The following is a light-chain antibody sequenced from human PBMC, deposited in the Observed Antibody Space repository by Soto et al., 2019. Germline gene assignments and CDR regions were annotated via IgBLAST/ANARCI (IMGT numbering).Light chain of an antibody. Sequence: ELVLTQSPGTLSLSPGDSATLSCRGSQSVSSSYLVWYQQKPRQVPRLLIYGPYTRATGIPDRFSGSGSGTDFTLTISRLEPEDVAVYYCQQYGSSPPWTFGQGTKVEIK. CDR2: GPY. J-gene: IGKJ1*01. V-gene: IGKV3-20*01. CDR1: QSVSSSY. CDR3: QQYGSSPPWT.